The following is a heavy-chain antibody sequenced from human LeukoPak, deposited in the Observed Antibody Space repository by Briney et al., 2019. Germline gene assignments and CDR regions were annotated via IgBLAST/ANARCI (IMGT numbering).Heavy chain of an antibody. V-gene: IGHV3-9*01. CDR3: ARDLETLAARNELIWSNWIDP. CDR1: GFTFDDYA. CDR2: ISWNSGSI. D-gene: IGHD6-6*01. Sequence: GGSLRLSCAASGFTFDDYAMHWVRQAPGKGLEWVSGISWNSGSIGYADSVKGRFTISRDNSKNTLHLQMNSLRADDTAVYYCARDLETLAARNELIWSNWIDPRGQGTLVTVFS. J-gene: IGHJ5*02.